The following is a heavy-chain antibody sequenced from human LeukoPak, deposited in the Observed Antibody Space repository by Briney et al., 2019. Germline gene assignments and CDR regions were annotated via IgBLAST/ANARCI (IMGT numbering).Heavy chain of an antibody. D-gene: IGHD6-13*01. V-gene: IGHV3-49*04. J-gene: IGHJ4*02. CDR3: TRDTIARAAAGTDY. CDR1: GFTFGDYA. CDR2: IRSKAYGGTT. Sequence: GRSLRLSCTASGFTFGDYAMSWVRQAPGKGLEWVGFIRSKAYGGTTEYAASVKGRFTISRDDSKSIAYLQMNSLKTEDTAAYYCTRDTIARAAAGTDYWGQGTLVTVSS.